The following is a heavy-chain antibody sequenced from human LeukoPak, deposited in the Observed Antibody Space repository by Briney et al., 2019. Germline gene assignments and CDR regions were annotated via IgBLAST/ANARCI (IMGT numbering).Heavy chain of an antibody. D-gene: IGHD6-19*01. CDR3: AKMGGGSSGWYVY. Sequence: GGSLRLSCAASGFTFSSYSMNWVRQAPGKGLEWVSAISGSGGSTYYADSVKGRFTISRDNSRNTLYLQMNSLRAEDTAVYYCAKMGGGSSGWYVYWGQGTLVTVSS. CDR1: GFTFSSYS. J-gene: IGHJ4*02. CDR2: ISGSGGST. V-gene: IGHV3-23*01.